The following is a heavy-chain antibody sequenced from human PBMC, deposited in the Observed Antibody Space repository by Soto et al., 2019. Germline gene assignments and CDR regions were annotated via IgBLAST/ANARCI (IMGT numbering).Heavy chain of an antibody. J-gene: IGHJ3*02. CDR2: IIPIFGTA. CDR3: AKNRITMIVRGGVFDI. CDR1: GGTFSSYA. Sequence: QVQLVQSGAEVKKPGSSVKVSCKASGGTFSSYAISWVRQAPGQGLEWMGGIIPIFGTANYAQKFQGRVTITADESTSTAYMELSSLRSEDTAVYYRAKNRITMIVRGGVFDIWGQGTMVTVSS. V-gene: IGHV1-69*01. D-gene: IGHD3-22*01.